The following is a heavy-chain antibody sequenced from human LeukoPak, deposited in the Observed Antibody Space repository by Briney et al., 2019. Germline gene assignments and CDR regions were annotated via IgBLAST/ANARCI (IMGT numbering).Heavy chain of an antibody. CDR3: ARSRDYCTNGVCFYFDY. D-gene: IGHD2-8*01. J-gene: IGHJ4*02. Sequence: AGGSLRLSCAASGFTFSSYWMHWVRQAPGKGLVWVSRINSDGSSTSYADSVKGRFTISRDNAKNTLYLQMNSLRAEDTAVYYYARSRDYCTNGVCFYFDYWGQGTLVTVSS. V-gene: IGHV3-74*01. CDR1: GFTFSSYW. CDR2: INSDGSST.